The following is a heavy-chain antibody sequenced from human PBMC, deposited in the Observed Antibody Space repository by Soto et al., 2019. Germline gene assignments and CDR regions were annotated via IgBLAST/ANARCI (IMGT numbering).Heavy chain of an antibody. CDR1: GYSFTSLD. Sequence: QVQLVQSGAEVREPGASVKVSCKASGYSFTSLDINWVRQTTGQGLEWMGWMQPSSGRTGYAQKFQGRVTMTRDTSINTAYMERSSLTSDDTAFYYCARGVTAGVDYCGQGTLVTVSS. D-gene: IGHD1-26*01. V-gene: IGHV1-8*01. CDR2: MQPSSGRT. CDR3: ARGVTAGVDY. J-gene: IGHJ4*02.